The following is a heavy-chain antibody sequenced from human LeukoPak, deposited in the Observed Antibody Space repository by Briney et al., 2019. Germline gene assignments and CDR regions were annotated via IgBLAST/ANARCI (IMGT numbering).Heavy chain of an antibody. J-gene: IGHJ3*01. CDR3: ARDPSGDVVVITGDAFDV. CDR1: GGTYSSYA. V-gene: IGHV1-69*04. D-gene: IGHD3-22*01. CDR2: IIPILGIA. Sequence: ASVKVSCKASGGTYSSYAISWVRQAPGQGLEWMGRIIPILGIANYAQKFQGRVTMTTDTSTSTAYMELRSLRSDDTAVYYCARDPSGDVVVITGDAFDVWGQGTMVTVSS.